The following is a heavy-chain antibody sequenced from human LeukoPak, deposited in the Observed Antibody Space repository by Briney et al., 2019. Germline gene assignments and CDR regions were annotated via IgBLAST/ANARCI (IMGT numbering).Heavy chain of an antibody. CDR1: GFTFSSYA. V-gene: IGHV3-64*01. CDR3: ARGRFGDPLNY. CDR2: ISSNGGST. J-gene: IGHJ4*02. Sequence: GGSLRLPCAASGFTFSSYAMHWVRQAPGKGLEYVSAISSNGGSTYYANSVKGRFTISRDNSKNTLYLLMHSMTAEDTALYYCARGRFGDPLNYWGQGTLVTVS. D-gene: IGHD3-10*01.